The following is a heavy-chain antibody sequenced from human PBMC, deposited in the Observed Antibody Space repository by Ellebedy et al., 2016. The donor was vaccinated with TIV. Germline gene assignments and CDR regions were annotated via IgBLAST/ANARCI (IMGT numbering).Heavy chain of an antibody. V-gene: IGHV4-59*01. D-gene: IGHD2-2*01. CDR3: VREIKGQRYWNFDL. CDR1: GSSNSSYY. Sequence: SETLSLTXTVSGSSNSSYYWSWIRQPPGKGLDWIGNIYYSGTTNYNPSLESRVTISVDTSKNQFSLKVSYVTAADTAIYYCVREIKGQRYWNFDLWGRGTLVTVSS. J-gene: IGHJ2*01. CDR2: IYYSGTT.